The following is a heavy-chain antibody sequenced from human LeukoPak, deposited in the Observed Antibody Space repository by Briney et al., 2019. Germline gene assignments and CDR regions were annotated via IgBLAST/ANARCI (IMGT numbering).Heavy chain of an antibody. J-gene: IGHJ1*01. D-gene: IGHD2-21*02. CDR3: VRGDNVVSTAMLLLRY. Sequence: ASVKVSCKASGYTFSRHDIHWVRQAPGHGLEWLGWMNPNSGNTGYAQKFQGRVAMTRDSSIGTAYLELSSLSSDDTAVYYCVRGDNVVSTAMLLLRYWGQGTLVAVSS. CDR2: MNPNSGNT. CDR1: GYTFSRHD. V-gene: IGHV1-8*01.